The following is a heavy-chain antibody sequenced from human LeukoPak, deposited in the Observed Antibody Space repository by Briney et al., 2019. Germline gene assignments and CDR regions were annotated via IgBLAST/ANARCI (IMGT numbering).Heavy chain of an antibody. J-gene: IGHJ4*02. Sequence: GGSLRLSCAASGFTFSDYYMSWIRQAPGKGLEWVSYISSSGSTIYYADSVKGRFTISRDNAKNSLYLQMNSLRAEDTAVYYCARDFTSFRRTYYYGSGSYYLSYYFDYWGQGTLVTVSA. CDR3: ARDFTSFRRTYYYGSGSYYLSYYFDY. V-gene: IGHV3-11*04. CDR2: ISSSGSTI. CDR1: GFTFSDYY. D-gene: IGHD3-10*01.